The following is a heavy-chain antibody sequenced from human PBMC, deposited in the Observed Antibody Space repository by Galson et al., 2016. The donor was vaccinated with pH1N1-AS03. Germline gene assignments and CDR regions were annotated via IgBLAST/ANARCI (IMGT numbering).Heavy chain of an antibody. CDR2: ISAYNGNT. Sequence: SVKVSCKASGYSFINFGITWVRQAPGQGLEWVGWISAYNGNTNYAQKFLGRVSMTTDTSTSTAYMELRSLRSDDTAISYCVKDITDYDVWNGYSRGGDYWGQGTLVTVSS. J-gene: IGHJ4*02. V-gene: IGHV1-18*01. D-gene: IGHD3-3*01. CDR1: GYSFINFG. CDR3: VKDITDYDVWNGYSRGGDY.